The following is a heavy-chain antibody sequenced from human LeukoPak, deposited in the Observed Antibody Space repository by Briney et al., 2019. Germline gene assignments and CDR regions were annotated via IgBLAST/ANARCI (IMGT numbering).Heavy chain of an antibody. CDR3: ARRGCYGGNCYPCDY. Sequence: GGSLRLSCAASGFDFSAYAMSWVRQTPGKGPEWVSYITNSGGRTHYADSVKGRFTISRDNSKNTLYLQMSSLRAEDTAVYFCARRGCYGGNCYPCDYWGQGTLVTVSS. CDR2: ITNSGGRT. J-gene: IGHJ4*02. D-gene: IGHD2-21*02. CDR1: GFDFSAYA. V-gene: IGHV3-23*01.